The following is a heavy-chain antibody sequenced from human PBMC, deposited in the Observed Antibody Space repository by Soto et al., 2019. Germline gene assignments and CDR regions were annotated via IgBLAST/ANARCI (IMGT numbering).Heavy chain of an antibody. V-gene: IGHV3-74*01. D-gene: IGHD1-26*01. CDR3: ARVRIRGRGSGTKAFDY. J-gene: IGHJ4*02. Sequence: PGGSLRLSCAASGFTFSSYWMHWVRQAPGKGLVWVSRINSDGSSTSYADSVKGRFTISRDNAKNTLYLQMNSLRAEDTAVYYCARVRIRGRGSGTKAFDYWGQGTLVTVSS. CDR2: INSDGSST. CDR1: GFTFSSYW.